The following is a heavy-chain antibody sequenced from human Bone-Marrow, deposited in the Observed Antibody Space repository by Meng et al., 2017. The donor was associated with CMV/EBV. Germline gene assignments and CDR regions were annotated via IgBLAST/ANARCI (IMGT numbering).Heavy chain of an antibody. CDR2: IYYSGSP. CDR1: GGSFSGYY. CDR3: ARIAAAANEWDY. J-gene: IGHJ4*02. Sequence: SETRSLTCAVYGGSFSGYYWSWLRQPPGTGREWIGTIYYSGSPYYRPSLGSRVTISVDTSKNHFSLKLNSATAAATAVYYCARIAAAANEWDYWGQGTLVTVSS. V-gene: IGHV4-34*01. D-gene: IGHD6-13*01.